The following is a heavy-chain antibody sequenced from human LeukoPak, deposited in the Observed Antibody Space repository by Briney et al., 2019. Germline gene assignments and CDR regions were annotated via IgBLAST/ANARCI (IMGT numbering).Heavy chain of an antibody. CDR2: LYISGST. J-gene: IGHJ4*02. V-gene: IGHV4-4*07. D-gene: IGHD3-10*01. CDR1: GASISSYY. CDR3: ARDLSGSLYFDY. Sequence: SEALSLTCTVSGASISSYYYNWIRQTAGGGLEWIGRLYISGSTDYNPSLKSRVTISVDTSNNQFSLKLNSVTAADTAVYFCARDLSGSLYFDYWGQGVLVTVSS.